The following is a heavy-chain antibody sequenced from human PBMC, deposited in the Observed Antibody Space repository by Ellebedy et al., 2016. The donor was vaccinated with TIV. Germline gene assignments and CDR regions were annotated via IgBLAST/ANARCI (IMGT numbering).Heavy chain of an antibody. CDR1: GYTFTTYG. V-gene: IGHV1-18*04. Sequence: AASVKVSCKASGYTFTTYGVSWVRQALGQGLEWMGWINPNKGNTIYAQNLQDRLTMTTDASKSTAYMELRSLRSDDTAVYFCARDRFIVPGTRAYYGMDVWGQGTTVTVS. CDR2: INPNKGNT. CDR3: ARDRFIVPGTRAYYGMDV. D-gene: IGHD1-26*01. J-gene: IGHJ6*02.